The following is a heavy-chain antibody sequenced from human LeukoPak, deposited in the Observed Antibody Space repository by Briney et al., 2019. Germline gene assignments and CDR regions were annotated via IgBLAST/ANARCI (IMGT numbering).Heavy chain of an antibody. CDR2: ISGRGGST. V-gene: IGHV3-23*01. J-gene: IGHJ4*02. Sequence: GGSLRLSCAASGFTFSSYAMSWVRQAPGKGLEWVSAISGRGGSTYYADSVKGRFTISRDNSKNTLYLQMNSLRAEDTAVYYCAKCDSSGYRVGIDYWGQGTLVTVSS. CDR3: AKCDSSGYRVGIDY. D-gene: IGHD3-22*01. CDR1: GFTFSSYA.